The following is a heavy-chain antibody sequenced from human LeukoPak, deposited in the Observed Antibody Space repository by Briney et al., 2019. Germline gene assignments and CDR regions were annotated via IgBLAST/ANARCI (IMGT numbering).Heavy chain of an antibody. CDR2: INSDGSST. V-gene: IGHV3-74*01. CDR1: GFTFSSYW. Sequence: GGSLRLSCAASGFTFSSYWMHWVRQAPGKGLAWVSRINSDGSSTSYADSVKGRFTISRDNAKNTLYLQMNSLRAEDTAVYYCARGMSGNSLMLDWFDPWGQGTLVTVSS. CDR3: ARGMSGNSLMLDWFDP. J-gene: IGHJ5*02. D-gene: IGHD4-23*01.